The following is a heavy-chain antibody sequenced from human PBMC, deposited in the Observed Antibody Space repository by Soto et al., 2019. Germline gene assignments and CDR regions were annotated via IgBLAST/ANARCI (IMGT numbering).Heavy chain of an antibody. CDR1: GFPFSIYG. Sequence: QVQLVESGGGVVQPGRSLRLSCAASGFPFSIYGMHWVRQAPGKGLEWVAVISYDGSNKDYADSVKGRFTISRDNSKNTLYLQMSSLRAEDTAVFYCAASAHGSGGSSFDYWGQGTLVTGSS. V-gene: IGHV3-30*03. CDR2: ISYDGSNK. J-gene: IGHJ4*02. CDR3: AASAHGSGGSSFDY. D-gene: IGHD2-15*01.